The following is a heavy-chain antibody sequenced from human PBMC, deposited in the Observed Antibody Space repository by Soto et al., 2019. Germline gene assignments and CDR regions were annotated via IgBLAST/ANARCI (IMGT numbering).Heavy chain of an antibody. V-gene: IGHV2-5*02. Sequence: QITLKESGPTLVKPTQTLTLTCTFSGFSLSTSGVGVGWIRQPPGKALEWLALIYWDDDKHYSPSLKSRLTNTKDTSQNQVVLTMTNMDPVDTATYYCARRSVQGDCHYWGQGTLVTVSS. J-gene: IGHJ4*02. CDR3: ARRSVQGDCHY. CDR2: IYWDDDK. D-gene: IGHD2-21*02. CDR1: GFSLSTSGVG.